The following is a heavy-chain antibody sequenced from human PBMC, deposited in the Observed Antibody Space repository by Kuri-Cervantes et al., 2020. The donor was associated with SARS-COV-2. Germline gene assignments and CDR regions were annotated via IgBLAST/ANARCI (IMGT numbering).Heavy chain of an antibody. J-gene: IGHJ4*02. CDR2: IYYSGST. CDR1: CGSTSSGGHY. D-gene: IGHD3-3*01. Sequence: TLSLTCTVSCGSTSSGGHYWSWLRQHPGKGLEWIGYIYYSGSTYYNPSLKSRVTISVDTSKNQFSLKLSSVTAADTAVYYCARVPRITIFGVVSHFDYWGQGTLVTVSS. V-gene: IGHV4-31*03. CDR3: ARVPRITIFGVVSHFDY.